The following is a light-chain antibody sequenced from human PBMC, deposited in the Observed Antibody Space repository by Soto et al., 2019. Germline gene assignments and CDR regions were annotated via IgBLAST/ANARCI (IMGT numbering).Light chain of an antibody. V-gene: IGLV2-23*01. CDR1: SSDVGSYNL. J-gene: IGLJ2*01. CDR2: EGS. Sequence: QSALTQPASVSGSPGQSITISCTGTSSDVGSYNLVSWYQQHPGKAPKLMIYEGSKRLSGVSNRFSGSKSGNTASLTISGLQDEDEADYYCCAYASSSTWVFGGGTQLTVL. CDR3: CAYASSSTWV.